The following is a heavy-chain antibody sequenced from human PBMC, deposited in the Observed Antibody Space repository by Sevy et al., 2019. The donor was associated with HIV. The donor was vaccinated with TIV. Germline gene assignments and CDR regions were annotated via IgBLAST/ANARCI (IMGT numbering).Heavy chain of an antibody. J-gene: IGHJ4*02. D-gene: IGHD4-4*01. CDR3: ARDMTTHLDY. CDR2: IKQDGSEK. Sequence: GGSLRLSCAASGFTFSSYAMHWVRQAPGKGLEWVANIKQDGSEKYYVDSVKGRFTISRDNAKNSLYLQMNSLRAEDTAVYYCARDMTTHLDYWGQGTLVTVSS. V-gene: IGHV3-7*03. CDR1: GFTFSSYA.